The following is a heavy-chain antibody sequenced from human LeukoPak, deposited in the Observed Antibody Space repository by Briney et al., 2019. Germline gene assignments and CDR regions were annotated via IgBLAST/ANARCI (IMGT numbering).Heavy chain of an antibody. CDR2: ISGSGGRP. Sequence: GGSMTLSCPVDALTFASFAMRWDRQPAGNWREWVSSISGSGGRPYYAASVKGRFTISRDNSKNTLYLQMNSLRAEDTAVYYCARHPEPGYCSSTSCHESYFDYWGQGTLVTVSS. V-gene: IGHV3-23*01. D-gene: IGHD2-2*01. CDR1: ALTFASFA. J-gene: IGHJ4*02. CDR3: ARHPEPGYCSSTSCHESYFDY.